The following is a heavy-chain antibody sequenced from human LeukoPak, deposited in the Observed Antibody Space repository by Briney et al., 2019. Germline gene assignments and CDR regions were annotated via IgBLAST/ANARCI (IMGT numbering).Heavy chain of an antibody. CDR3: ARATRVVTNRWWLATGYFDL. CDR2: INHSGST. V-gene: IGHV4-34*01. J-gene: IGHJ2*01. D-gene: IGHD5-12*01. Sequence: PSETLSLTCAVYGGSFSGYYWSWIRQPPGKGLEWIGEINHSGSTNYNPSLKSRVTISVDTSKNQFSLKLSSVTAADTAVYYCARATRVVTNRWWLATGYFDLWGRGTLVTVSS. CDR1: GGSFSGYY.